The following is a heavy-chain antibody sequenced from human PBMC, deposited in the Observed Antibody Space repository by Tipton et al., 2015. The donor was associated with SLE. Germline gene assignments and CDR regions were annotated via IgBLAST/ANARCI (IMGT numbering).Heavy chain of an antibody. D-gene: IGHD1-7*01. CDR1: GGSISSGSYY. CDR3: AREGLYNWNYDAFDI. Sequence: LRLSCTVSGGSISSGSYYWSWIRQPAGKGLEWIGRIDTSGSTNYNPSLKSRVTISVDTSKNQFSLKLSSVTAADTAVYYCAREGLYNWNYDAFDIWGQGTMVTVSS. CDR2: IDTSGST. J-gene: IGHJ3*02. V-gene: IGHV4-61*02.